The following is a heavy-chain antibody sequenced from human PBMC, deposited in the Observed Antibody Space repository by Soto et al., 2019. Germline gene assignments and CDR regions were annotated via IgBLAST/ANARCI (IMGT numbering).Heavy chain of an antibody. CDR2: IYHSGGT. CDR3: ARDRWYSSSWYSGSSGWYVFDY. CDR1: GGSISSSNW. V-gene: IGHV4-4*02. Sequence: PSETLSLTCAVSGGSISSSNWWSWVRQPPGKGLEWIGEIYHSGGTNYNPSLKSRVTISADKSKNQFSLKLSSVTAADTAVYYCARDRWYSSSWYSGSSGWYVFDYWGQGTLVTVSS. J-gene: IGHJ4*02. D-gene: IGHD6-13*01.